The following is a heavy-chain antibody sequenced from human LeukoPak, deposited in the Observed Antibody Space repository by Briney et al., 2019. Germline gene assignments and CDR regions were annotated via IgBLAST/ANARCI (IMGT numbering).Heavy chain of an antibody. CDR2: ISGSGGST. CDR3: AKAYYDFWSGSDHAFDI. Sequence: PGGSLRLSCAASGFTFTNYAMTWVRQAPGKGPEWVSVISGSGGSTYYPDSVKGRFTISRDNSKNTLYLQMNSLRAEDTAVYFCAKAYYDFWSGSDHAFDIWGQGTMVTVSS. J-gene: IGHJ3*02. CDR1: GFTFTNYA. D-gene: IGHD3-3*01. V-gene: IGHV3-23*01.